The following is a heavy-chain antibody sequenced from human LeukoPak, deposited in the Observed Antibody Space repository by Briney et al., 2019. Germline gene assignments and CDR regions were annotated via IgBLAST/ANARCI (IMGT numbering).Heavy chain of an antibody. CDR2: IYYSGST. CDR1: GGSISSSSYY. CDR3: ARVWATYYDF. Sequence: SETLSLTCTVSGGSISSSSYYWGWIRQPPGTGLEWIGSIYYSGSTYYNPSLKSRVTISVDTSKNQFSLKLSSVTAADTAVYYCARVWATYYDFWGQGTLVTVSS. V-gene: IGHV4-39*07. J-gene: IGHJ4*02. D-gene: IGHD3-3*01.